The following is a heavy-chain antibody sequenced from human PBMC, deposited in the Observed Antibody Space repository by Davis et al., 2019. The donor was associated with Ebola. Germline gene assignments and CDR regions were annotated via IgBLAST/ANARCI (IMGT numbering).Heavy chain of an antibody. Sequence: PGGSLRLSCAASGFTFSTYDMHWVRQATGKGLEWVAGINDAGDTYYPDSVKGRFTISREDGKNSLYLQMNSLKVEDTAVYYCARGGVTTRVGMDVWGQGTTVTVSS. CDR1: GFTFSTYD. D-gene: IGHD4-17*01. V-gene: IGHV3-13*01. CDR3: ARGGVTTRVGMDV. J-gene: IGHJ6*02. CDR2: INDAGDT.